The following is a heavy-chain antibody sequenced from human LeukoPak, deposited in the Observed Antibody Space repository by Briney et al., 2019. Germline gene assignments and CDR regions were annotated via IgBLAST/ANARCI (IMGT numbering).Heavy chain of an antibody. D-gene: IGHD2-2*01. CDR1: GFTFSDYY. CDR2: ISSSGSTI. J-gene: IGHJ4*02. V-gene: IGHV3-11*01. Sequence: GGSLRLSCAASGFTFSDYYMSWIRQAPGKGLEWVSYISSSGSTIYYADSVKGRFTISRDNDLQMNSLRAEDTAVYYCARDHQLLTLDYWGQGTLVTVSS. CDR3: ARDHQLLTLDY.